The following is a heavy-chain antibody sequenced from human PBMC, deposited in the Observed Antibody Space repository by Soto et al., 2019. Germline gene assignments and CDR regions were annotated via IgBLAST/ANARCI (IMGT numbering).Heavy chain of an antibody. CDR3: AIGVSYYNSGGYFDY. CDR1: GFTFSSYW. J-gene: IGHJ4*02. Sequence: GSLRLSCAASGFTFSSYWMHWVRQAPGKGLVWVSRINSDGSSTSYADSVKGRFTISRDNAKNTLYLQMNSLRAEDTAVYYCAIGVSYYNSGGYFDYWGQETMVTVSS. D-gene: IGHD3-10*01. CDR2: INSDGSST. V-gene: IGHV3-74*01.